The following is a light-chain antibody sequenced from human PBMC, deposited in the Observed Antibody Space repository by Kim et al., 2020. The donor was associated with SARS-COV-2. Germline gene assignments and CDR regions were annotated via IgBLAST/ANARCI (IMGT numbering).Light chain of an antibody. CDR2: LNSDGSH. Sequence: SVKLTCTLSSGHSSYAIAWHQQQPEKGPRYLMKLNSDGSHSKGDGIPDRFSGSSSGAERYLTISSLQSEDEADYYCQTWVTGLWVFGGGTKLTVL. J-gene: IGLJ3*02. V-gene: IGLV4-69*01. CDR3: QTWVTGLWV. CDR1: SGHSSYA.